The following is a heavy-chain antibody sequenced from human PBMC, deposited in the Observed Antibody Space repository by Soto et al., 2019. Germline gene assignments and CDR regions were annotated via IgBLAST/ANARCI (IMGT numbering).Heavy chain of an antibody. J-gene: IGHJ4*02. CDR1: GGPISGYY. CDR3: VRVGAVAANGGYFDY. D-gene: IGHD6-19*01. Sequence: QVQLQESGPGLVKPWETLSLTCNVSGGPISGYYWSWIRQAAGKGLEWVGRIYSSGTTAYSPSLKSRLTMSVDTSKNQFSLKVTSVTAADTAVYYCVRVGAVAANGGYFDYCGQGILVTVSA. CDR2: IYSSGTT. V-gene: IGHV4-4*07.